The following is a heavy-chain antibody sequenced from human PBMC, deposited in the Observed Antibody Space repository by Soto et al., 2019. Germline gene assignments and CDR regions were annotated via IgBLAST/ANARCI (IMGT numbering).Heavy chain of an antibody. CDR1: GGSISSYY. CDR3: ARADYDILTGYYPPVPNWFDP. Sequence: SETLSLTCTVSGGSISSYYWSWIRQPPGKGLEWIGYIYYSGSTNYNPSLKSRVTISVDTSKNQFSLKLSSVTAADTAVYYCARADYDILTGYYPPVPNWFDPWGQGTLVTVSS. V-gene: IGHV4-59*01. J-gene: IGHJ5*02. D-gene: IGHD3-9*01. CDR2: IYYSGST.